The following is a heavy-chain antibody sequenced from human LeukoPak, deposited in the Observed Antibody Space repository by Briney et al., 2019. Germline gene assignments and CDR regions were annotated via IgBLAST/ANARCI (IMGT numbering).Heavy chain of an antibody. Sequence: GGSLRLSCAASGCIFSSYWMGWVRQAPGKGLEWVANIKRDGSEKYYVDSVKGRFTISRDNAQNSLYLQMNSLRAEDTAVYFCARDKEAAVDFWSGYYPLWGQGTLVTVSS. V-gene: IGHV3-7*01. CDR1: GCIFSSYW. J-gene: IGHJ4*02. D-gene: IGHD3-3*01. CDR2: IKRDGSEK. CDR3: ARDKEAAVDFWSGYYPL.